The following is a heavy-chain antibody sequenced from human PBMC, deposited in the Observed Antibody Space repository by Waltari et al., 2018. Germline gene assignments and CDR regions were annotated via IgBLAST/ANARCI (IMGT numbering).Heavy chain of an antibody. D-gene: IGHD1-26*01. CDR2: IYTSGST. CDR1: GGSISSGSYY. J-gene: IGHJ4*02. Sequence: QVQLQPSGPGLVKPSQTLSLTCTVSGGSISSGSYYWSWIRQPAGKGLEWIGSIYTSGSTNYNPSLKSRVTISVDTSKNQFSLKLSSVTAADTAVYYCARDEKGGGNFDYWGQGTLVTVSS. CDR3: ARDEKGGGNFDY. V-gene: IGHV4-61*02.